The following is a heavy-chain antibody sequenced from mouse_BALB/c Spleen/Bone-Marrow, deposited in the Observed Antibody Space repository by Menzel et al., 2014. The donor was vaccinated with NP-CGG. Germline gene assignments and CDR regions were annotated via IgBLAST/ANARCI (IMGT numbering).Heavy chain of an antibody. CDR2: IWAGGST. V-gene: IGHV2-9*02. J-gene: IGHJ2*01. CDR3: ARDYYGSSYFDY. D-gene: IGHD1-1*01. CDR1: GFSLTSYG. Sequence: VHLVESGPGLVAPSQSLSIPCTVSGFSLTSYGVHWVRQPPGKGLEWLGVIWAGGSTNYNSALMSRLSISKDNSKSQVFLKMNSLQTDDTAMYYCARDYYGSSYFDYWGQGTTLTVSS.